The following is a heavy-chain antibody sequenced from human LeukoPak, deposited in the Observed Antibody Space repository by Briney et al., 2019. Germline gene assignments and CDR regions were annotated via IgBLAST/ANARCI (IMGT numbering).Heavy chain of an antibody. CDR1: GYTFTGYY. J-gene: IGHJ5*02. Sequence: ASVKVSCKASGYTFTGYYMHWVRQAPGQGLEWMGWINPNSGGTNYAQKFQGWVTMTRDTSISTAYMELSRLRSDDTAVYYCARGRTMVRGVMVRNWFDPWGQGTLVTVSS. CDR3: ARGRTMVRGVMVRNWFDP. D-gene: IGHD3-10*01. CDR2: INPNSGGT. V-gene: IGHV1-2*04.